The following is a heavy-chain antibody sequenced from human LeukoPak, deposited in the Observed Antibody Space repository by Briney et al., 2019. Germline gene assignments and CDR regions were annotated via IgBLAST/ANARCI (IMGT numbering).Heavy chain of an antibody. V-gene: IGHV3-53*01. CDR3: ARGGEQWLTDYYYYMDV. J-gene: IGHJ6*03. CDR1: GFTVSSNY. CDR2: IYSGGST. D-gene: IGHD6-19*01. Sequence: GGSLRLSCAASGFTVSSNYMSWVRQAPGKGLEWVSIIYSGGSTFYADSVKGRFTISRDNAKNSLYLQMNSLRAEDTAVYYCARGGEQWLTDYYYYMDVWGKGTTVTVSS.